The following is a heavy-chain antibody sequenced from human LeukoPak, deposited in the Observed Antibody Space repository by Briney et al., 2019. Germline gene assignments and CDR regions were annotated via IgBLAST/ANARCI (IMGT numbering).Heavy chain of an antibody. V-gene: IGHV5-10-1*01. CDR1: GYIFTHYW. Sequence: GESLKISCQVSGYIFTHYWIGWVRQMPGKGLEWMGRIDPSDSYTNYSPSFQGHVTISADKSISTAYLQWSSLKASDTAMYYCARGVAPNIVVVVAALRGFDPWGQGTLVTVSS. CDR3: ARGVAPNIVVVVAALRGFDP. J-gene: IGHJ5*02. CDR2: IDPSDSYT. D-gene: IGHD2-15*01.